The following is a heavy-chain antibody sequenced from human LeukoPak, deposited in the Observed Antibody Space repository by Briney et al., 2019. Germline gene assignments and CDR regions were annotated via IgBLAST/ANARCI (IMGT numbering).Heavy chain of an antibody. V-gene: IGHV4-59*01. Sequence: SETLSLTCTVSGGSISSYYWSWIRQPPGKGLEWIGYIYYSGSTNYNPSLKSRVTISVDTSKNQFSLKLSSVTAADTAVYYCASGGIPAAIPFDYWGQGTLVTVSS. D-gene: IGHD2-2*01. CDR2: IYYSGST. J-gene: IGHJ4*02. CDR1: GGSISSYY. CDR3: ASGGIPAAIPFDY.